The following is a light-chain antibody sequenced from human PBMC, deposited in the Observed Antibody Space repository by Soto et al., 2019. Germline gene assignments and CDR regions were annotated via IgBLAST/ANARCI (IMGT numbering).Light chain of an antibody. CDR2: EAS. V-gene: IGKV3-11*01. J-gene: IGKJ4*01. CDR3: QQRSNRPLT. CDR1: QSVSGY. Sequence: EIVLTQSPATLSLSPGERATLSCRASQSVSGYLAWYQQKPGQAPRLLIYEASNRATGIPARFSVSGSGADFTLTISSLEPEDFAIYYCQQRSNRPLTFGGGTKVEIK.